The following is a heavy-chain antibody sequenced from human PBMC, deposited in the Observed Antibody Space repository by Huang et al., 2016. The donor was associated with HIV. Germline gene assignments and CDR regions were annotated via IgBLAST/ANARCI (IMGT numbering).Heavy chain of an antibody. CDR2: IIPIVGKP. Sequence: QVQLVQSGAEVKKPGSSVKVSCKVSGGTFNTAISWVRQAPGQGLEWMGGIIPIVGKPNYARKFQGRVTITADESTSIAYMELSSLRSEDTAVYYCARGAPDLDSHLDHWGQGTLVTVSS. CDR1: GGTFNTA. D-gene: IGHD3-3*01. V-gene: IGHV1-69*13. CDR3: ARGAPDLDSHLDH. J-gene: IGHJ4*02.